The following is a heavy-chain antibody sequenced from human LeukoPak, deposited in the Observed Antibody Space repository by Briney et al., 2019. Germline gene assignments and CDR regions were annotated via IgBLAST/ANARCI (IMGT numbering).Heavy chain of an antibody. V-gene: IGHV3-33*08. CDR3: SANFDF. Sequence: GGSLRLSCAASGFTFRKFWMSWVRQAPGKGLEWVAVIWYDGSNKYYVDSVKGRFTISRDNSKNTLHLQMNSLRAEDTAVYYCSANFDFWGQGTLVTVSS. D-gene: IGHD6-19*01. CDR1: GFTFRKFW. J-gene: IGHJ4*02. CDR2: IWYDGSNK.